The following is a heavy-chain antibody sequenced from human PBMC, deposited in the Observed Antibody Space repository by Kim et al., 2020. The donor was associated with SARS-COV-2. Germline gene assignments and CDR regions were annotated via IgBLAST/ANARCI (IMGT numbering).Heavy chain of an antibody. CDR3: ATSPLEWLFYDY. D-gene: IGHD3-3*01. J-gene: IGHJ4*02. Sequence: NYAQKFQGRVTMTRDTSISTAYMELSRLRSDDTAVYYCATSPLEWLFYDYWGQGTLVTVSS. V-gene: IGHV1-2*02.